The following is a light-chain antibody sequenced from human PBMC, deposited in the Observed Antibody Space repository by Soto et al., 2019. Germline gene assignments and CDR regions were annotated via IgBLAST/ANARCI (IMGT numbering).Light chain of an antibody. Sequence: QSVLTQPPSASGTPGQRVTISCSGSSSNIGSNTVNWYQQFPGTAPKLLIYSNNQRPSGVPDRFSGSKSGTSASLAISGLQSEDEADYYCAVWDDSLNGWVFGGGTKLTVL. J-gene: IGLJ3*02. V-gene: IGLV1-44*01. CDR1: SSNIGSNT. CDR3: AVWDDSLNGWV. CDR2: SNN.